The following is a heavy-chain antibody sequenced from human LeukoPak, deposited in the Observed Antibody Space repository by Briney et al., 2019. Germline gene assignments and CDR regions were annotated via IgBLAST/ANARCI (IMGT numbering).Heavy chain of an antibody. Sequence: GGSLRLSCAASGFTFSSYSMNWVRQAPGKGLEWVSSISSSSSYIYYADSVKGRFTISRDNAKNSLYLQMNSLRAEDTAVYYCAKDFEWEPMPYYYYYYMDVWGKGTTVTISS. CDR2: ISSSSSYI. CDR3: AKDFEWEPMPYYYYYYMDV. CDR1: GFTFSSYS. V-gene: IGHV3-21*01. D-gene: IGHD1-26*01. J-gene: IGHJ6*03.